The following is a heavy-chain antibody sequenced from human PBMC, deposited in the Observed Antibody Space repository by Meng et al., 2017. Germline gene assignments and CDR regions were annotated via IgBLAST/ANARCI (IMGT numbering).Heavy chain of an antibody. D-gene: IGHD6-13*01. CDR3: ARASRHSSSWYGYDY. CDR2: INPNSGGT. CDR1: GYTFTGYY. V-gene: IGHV1-2*06. Sequence: VSCKASGYTFTGYYMHWVRQAPGQGLEWMGRINPNSGGTNYAQKFQGRVTMTRDTSISTAYMELSRLRSDDTAVYYCARASRHSSSWYGYDYWGQGTLVTVSS. J-gene: IGHJ4*02.